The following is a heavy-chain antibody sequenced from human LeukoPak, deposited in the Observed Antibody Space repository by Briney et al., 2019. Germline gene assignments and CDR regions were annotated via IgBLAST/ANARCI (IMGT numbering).Heavy chain of an antibody. CDR1: GFTFSSYW. J-gene: IGHJ4*02. CDR3: ARMSRLSLFDY. CDR2: INHNGNVN. V-gene: IGHV3-7*01. D-gene: IGHD3-16*02. Sequence: PGGSLRLSCAASGFTFSSYWMNWARQAPGKGLEWVASINHNGNVNYYVDSVKGRFTISRDNAYNTLYLQMNSLRAEDTAVYYCARMSRLSLFDYWGQGTLVTVSS.